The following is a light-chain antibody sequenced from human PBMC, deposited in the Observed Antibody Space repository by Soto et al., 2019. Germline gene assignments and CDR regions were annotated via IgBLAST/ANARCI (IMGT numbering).Light chain of an antibody. CDR2: QGA. Sequence: QSALTQPASVSGSPGQSITLSCTGTSSDIGTYNLVSWYQQHPGKAPKLIIYQGAKRPSGVSNRFSGSRSANTASLTISGLQAEDEADYYCCSFAGSSYVFGTGTKLTVL. V-gene: IGLV2-23*01. CDR1: SSDIGTYNL. J-gene: IGLJ1*01. CDR3: CSFAGSSYV.